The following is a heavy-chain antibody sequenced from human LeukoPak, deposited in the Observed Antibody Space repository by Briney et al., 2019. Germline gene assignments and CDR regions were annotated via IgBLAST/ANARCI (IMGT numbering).Heavy chain of an antibody. CDR3: AKVGSSSWLDYDY. V-gene: IGHV3-53*04. CDR1: GFTVSSNY. Sequence: GGSLRLSCAASGFTVSSNYMSWVRQAPGKGLEWVSVIYSDGSTYYADSVKGRFTISRHNFKNTLYLQMSSPRAEDTAVYYCAKVGSSSWLDYDYWGQGTLVTVSS. J-gene: IGHJ4*02. CDR2: IYSDGST. D-gene: IGHD6-13*01.